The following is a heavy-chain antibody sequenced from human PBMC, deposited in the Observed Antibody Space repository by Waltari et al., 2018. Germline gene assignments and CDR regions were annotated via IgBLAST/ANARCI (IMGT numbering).Heavy chain of an antibody. D-gene: IGHD5-18*01. CDR1: GYTLTELS. J-gene: IGHJ3*02. Sequence: QVQLVQSGAEVKKPGASVKVSCKVSGYTLTELSMHWVRQAPGKGLEWMGCFEPEDGETIYAQKVQGVVTMTEDTSTDTAYMELSSLRSEDTAVYYCATDRGVDTAMVVAFDIWGQGTMVTVSS. CDR3: ATDRGVDTAMVVAFDI. V-gene: IGHV1-24*01. CDR2: FEPEDGET.